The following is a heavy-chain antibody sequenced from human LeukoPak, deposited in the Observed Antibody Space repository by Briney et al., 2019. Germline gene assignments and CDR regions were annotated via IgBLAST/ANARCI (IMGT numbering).Heavy chain of an antibody. CDR1: GGSISSSSYY. V-gene: IGHV4-39*01. J-gene: IGHJ4*02. CDR2: IYYSGST. CDR3: ARQFYDILTGYPYYFDY. D-gene: IGHD3-9*01. Sequence: SGTLSLTCTVSGGSISSSSYYWGWIRQPPGKGLEWIGSIYYSGSTYYNPSLKSRVTISVDTSKNQFSLKLSSVTAADTAVYYRARQFYDILTGYPYYFDYWGQGTLVTVSS.